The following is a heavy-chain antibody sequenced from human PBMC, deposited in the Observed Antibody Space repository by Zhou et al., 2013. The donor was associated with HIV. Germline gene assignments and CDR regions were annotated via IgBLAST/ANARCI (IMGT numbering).Heavy chain of an antibody. CDR1: GGTFSSYA. CDR2: ISVYNGKT. Sequence: QVQLVQSGAEVKKPGSSVKVSCKASGGTFSSYAISWVRQAPGQGLEWMGRISVYNGKTNYAQKVQDRVTMTADTSTSTSYLELRSLKSDDTAVYYCARDLGGSYKPFDFWGQGTLVTVSS. CDR3: ARDLGGSYKPFDF. D-gene: IGHD1-26*01. V-gene: IGHV1-18*01. J-gene: IGHJ4*02.